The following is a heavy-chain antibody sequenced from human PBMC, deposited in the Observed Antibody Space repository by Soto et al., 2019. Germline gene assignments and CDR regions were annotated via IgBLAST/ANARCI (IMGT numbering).Heavy chain of an antibody. Sequence: SETLSLTCAVYGGSFSGYCWSWIRQPPGKGLEWIGEINHSGSTNYNPSLKSRVTISVDTSKNQFSLKLSSVTAADTAVYYCARALRYCSGGSCYAWFDPWGQGTLVTVSS. CDR1: GGSFSGYC. CDR2: INHSGST. J-gene: IGHJ5*02. V-gene: IGHV4-34*01. CDR3: ARALRYCSGGSCYAWFDP. D-gene: IGHD2-15*01.